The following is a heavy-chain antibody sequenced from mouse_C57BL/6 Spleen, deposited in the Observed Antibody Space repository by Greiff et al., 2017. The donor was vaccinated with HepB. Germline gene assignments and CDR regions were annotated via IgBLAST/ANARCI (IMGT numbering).Heavy chain of an antibody. CDR1: GFTFSSYA. J-gene: IGHJ2*01. CDR2: ISDGGSYT. Sequence: EVMLVESGGGLVKPGGSLKLSCAASGFTFSSYAMSWVRQTPEKRLEWVATISDGGSYTYYPDNVTGRFTSSRDNAKNNLYLQMSHLKSEDTAMYYCARDGDSSGANYFDYWGQGTTLTVSS. V-gene: IGHV5-4*01. CDR3: ARDGDSSGANYFDY. D-gene: IGHD3-2*02.